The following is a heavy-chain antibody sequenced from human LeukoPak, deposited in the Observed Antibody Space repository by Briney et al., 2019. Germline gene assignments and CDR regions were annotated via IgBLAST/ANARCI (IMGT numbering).Heavy chain of an antibody. CDR1: GGSISSYY. D-gene: IGHD5-24*01. J-gene: IGHJ4*02. CDR2: IYYSVTT. V-gene: IGHV4-59*01. Sequence: SETLSLTCTVSGGSISSYYWSWIRQPPGKGLEWIGYIYYSVTTNYNPSLKSRVTISVDTSKNQFSLKLSSVTAADTAVYYCARGLHAVDYWGQGTLVTVSS. CDR3: ARGLHAVDY.